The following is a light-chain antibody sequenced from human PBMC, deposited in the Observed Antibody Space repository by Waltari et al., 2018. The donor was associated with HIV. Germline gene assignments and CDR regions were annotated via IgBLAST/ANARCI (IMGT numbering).Light chain of an antibody. Sequence: YRATQRVTNNYLAWYQQKPGQAPKLLIYGASDRATGIPDRFSGSGSGTDFTLTISRLESEDFAVYYCQQYYKSPLTFGGGTKLEI. CDR1: QRVTNNY. V-gene: IGKV3-20*01. CDR2: GAS. J-gene: IGKJ4*01. CDR3: QQYYKSPLT.